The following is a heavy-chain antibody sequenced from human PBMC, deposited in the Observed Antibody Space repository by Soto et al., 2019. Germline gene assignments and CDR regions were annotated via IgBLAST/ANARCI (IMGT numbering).Heavy chain of an antibody. CDR3: ARAGCDGGSCYTLVGLRYGMDV. CDR2: ISYDGNNK. V-gene: IGHV3-30-3*01. J-gene: IGHJ6*02. Sequence: QVQLVESGGGVVQPGRSLRLSCAASGFILSTYAMYWVRQAPGKGLEWVAVISYDGNNKYYADSVKGPFTISRDNSKXTXXXQXXSLRAEDTAVYYCARAGCDGGSCYTLVGLRYGMDVWGQGTTVTVSS. D-gene: IGHD2-15*01. CDR1: GFILSTYA.